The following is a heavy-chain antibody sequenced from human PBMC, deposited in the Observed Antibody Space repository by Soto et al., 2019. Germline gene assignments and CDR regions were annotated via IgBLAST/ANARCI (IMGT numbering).Heavy chain of an antibody. CDR2: MFYSGPP. CDR3: ASVIGGDSEYYFDY. V-gene: IGHV4-59*12. CDR1: GGSISVYY. Sequence: SETLSLTCSVSGGSISVYYWSWIRQAPGKGLEYIGHMFYSGPPNLSPSLKSRVAMSVDTSKNHFSLNLNSVTAADTAMYFCASVIGGDSEYYFDYWGQGTLVTVSS. D-gene: IGHD4-17*01. J-gene: IGHJ4*02.